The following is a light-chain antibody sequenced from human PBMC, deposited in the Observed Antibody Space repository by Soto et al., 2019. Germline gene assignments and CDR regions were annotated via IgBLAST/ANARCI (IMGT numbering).Light chain of an antibody. Sequence: EIGLTQSPGTLSLSPGERATHACRASQSVPSNFLAWYQQNPGQAPILLIYGVSRRATGIPDRFSGSGSGTDFTLTISRLEPEDFAVYYCQQYDSSWTFGQGTKVEIK. CDR2: GVS. CDR1: QSVPSNF. V-gene: IGKV3-20*01. CDR3: QQYDSSWT. J-gene: IGKJ1*01.